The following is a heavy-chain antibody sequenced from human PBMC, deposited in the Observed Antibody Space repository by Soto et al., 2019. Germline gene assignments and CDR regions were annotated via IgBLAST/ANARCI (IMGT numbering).Heavy chain of an antibody. CDR2: INHSGST. J-gene: IGHJ4*02. V-gene: IGHV4-34*01. CDR1: GGSFSGYY. Sequence: QVQLQQWGAGLLKPSETLSLTCAVYGGSFSGYYWSWIRQPPGKGLVWIGEINHSGSTNYNPSLKSRVTISVDTSKNQFSLKLSSVTAADTAVYYCARGRWLRDFDYWGQGTLVTVSS. CDR3: ARGRWLRDFDY. D-gene: IGHD5-12*01.